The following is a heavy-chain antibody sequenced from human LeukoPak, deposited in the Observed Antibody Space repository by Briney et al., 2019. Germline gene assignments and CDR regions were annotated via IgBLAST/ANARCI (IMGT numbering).Heavy chain of an antibody. Sequence: GRSLRLSCAASGFTFSSYSMNWVRQAPGKGLEWVSSISSNSIYVFYADSMKGRFTISRDNAKNSLSLQMNSLRAEDTAVYYCARDQVDRIWYFDYWGQGTLVTVSS. CDR2: ISSNSIYV. J-gene: IGHJ4*02. D-gene: IGHD1-14*01. CDR3: ARDQVDRIWYFDY. V-gene: IGHV3-21*01. CDR1: GFTFSSYS.